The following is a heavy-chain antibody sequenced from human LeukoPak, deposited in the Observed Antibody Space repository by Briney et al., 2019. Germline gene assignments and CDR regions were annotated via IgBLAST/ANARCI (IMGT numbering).Heavy chain of an antibody. CDR3: ATAVVVPAAVTFDY. CDR2: FDPEDGET. Sequence: ASVKVSCKVSGYTLTELSMHWVRQAPGEGLEWMGGFDPEDGETIYAQKFQGRVTMTEDTSTDTAYMELSSLRSEDTAVYYCATAVVVPAAVTFDYWGQGTLVTVSS. D-gene: IGHD2-2*01. V-gene: IGHV1-24*01. J-gene: IGHJ4*02. CDR1: GYTLTELS.